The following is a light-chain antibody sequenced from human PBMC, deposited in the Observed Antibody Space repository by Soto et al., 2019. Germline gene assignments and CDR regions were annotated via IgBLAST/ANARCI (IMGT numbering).Light chain of an antibody. J-gene: IGLJ1*01. Sequence: QSVLTQPPSASGTPGQRVTLPCSGSSSNVVGNPVNWYPPVPTSAPKLLLYTNTQRPSGVPDLFSGSKSGTSASLAISGLQAEAEADYYFTSWDDCLNGPVFGTGTKLTVL. CDR1: SSNVVGNP. V-gene: IGLV1-44*01. CDR2: TNT. CDR3: TSWDDCLNGPV.